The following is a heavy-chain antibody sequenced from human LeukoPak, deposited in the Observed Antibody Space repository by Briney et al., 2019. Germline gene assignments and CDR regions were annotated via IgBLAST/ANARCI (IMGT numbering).Heavy chain of an antibody. D-gene: IGHD4-17*01. Sequence: GGSLRLSCAASGFTFSSYNMNWVRQAPGKGLEWVANIKQDGSEKNYVDSVKGRFTISRDSAKNSLYLQMNSLRAEDTAVYFCASGLTTVIYWGQGTLVTVSS. V-gene: IGHV3-7*01. CDR1: GFTFSSYN. CDR2: IKQDGSEK. CDR3: ASGLTTVIY. J-gene: IGHJ4*02.